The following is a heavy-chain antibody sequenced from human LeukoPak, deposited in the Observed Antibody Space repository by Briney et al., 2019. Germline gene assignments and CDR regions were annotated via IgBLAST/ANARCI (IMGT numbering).Heavy chain of an antibody. CDR1: GFTFSSYN. CDR2: ISSSSSYI. V-gene: IGHV3-21*01. Sequence: GGSLRLSCAASGFTFSSYNMNWVRQAPGKGLEWVSFISSSSSYIYYADSVKGRFTISRDNAKNSLYLQMNSLRAEDTAVYYCARVEVGATTFFDYWGQGTLVTVSS. D-gene: IGHD1-26*01. J-gene: IGHJ4*02. CDR3: ARVEVGATTFFDY.